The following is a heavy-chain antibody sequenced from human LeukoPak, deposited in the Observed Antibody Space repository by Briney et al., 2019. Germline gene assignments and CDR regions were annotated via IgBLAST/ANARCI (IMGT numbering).Heavy chain of an antibody. Sequence: GASVKVSCKASGYTFTSHHVHWVRQAPGQGLEWMGIINPSGGSTNYARKLQGRVTMTRDMSTNTVYMELSSLRSEDTAVYYCARANMVRGVGSFFDRNWFDPWGQGTLVTVSS. CDR2: INPSGGST. D-gene: IGHD3-10*01. CDR3: ARANMVRGVGSFFDRNWFDP. CDR1: GYTFTSHH. V-gene: IGHV1-46*01. J-gene: IGHJ5*02.